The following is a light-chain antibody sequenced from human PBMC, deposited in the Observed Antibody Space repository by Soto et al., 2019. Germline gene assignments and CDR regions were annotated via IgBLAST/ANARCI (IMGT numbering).Light chain of an antibody. Sequence: SYELTQPPSVSVSPGQTARITCSGDALPRQHAYWYQQKPGQAPVMVIFKDSERPSGIPERFSGSSSGTTVTLTISGVQAEDEADYYCQSADSSGTYLVVFGGGTQLTVL. CDR3: QSADSSGTYLVV. CDR2: KDS. V-gene: IGLV3-25*03. CDR1: ALPRQH. J-gene: IGLJ2*01.